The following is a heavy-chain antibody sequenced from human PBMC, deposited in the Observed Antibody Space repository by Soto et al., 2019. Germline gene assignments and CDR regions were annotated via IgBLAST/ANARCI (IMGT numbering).Heavy chain of an antibody. Sequence: QVQLQESGPGLVKPSQTLSLTCTVSGGSISSGGYYWSWIRQHPGKGLEWIGYIYYSGSTYYNPPLKSRVTISVDTSKNQFSLKLSSVTAADTAVYYCARAPRITMIVVVTPSGWYFDLWGRGTLVTVSS. J-gene: IGHJ2*01. D-gene: IGHD3-22*01. V-gene: IGHV4-31*03. CDR2: IYYSGST. CDR3: ARAPRITMIVVVTPSGWYFDL. CDR1: GGSISSGGYY.